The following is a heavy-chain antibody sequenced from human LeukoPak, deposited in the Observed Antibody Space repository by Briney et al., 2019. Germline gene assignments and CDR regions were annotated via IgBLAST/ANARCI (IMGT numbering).Heavy chain of an antibody. V-gene: IGHV3-53*01. J-gene: IGHJ4*02. CDR3: ARVGYGGNPALPDY. Sequence: GGSLRLSCAASGFTVSSNYMSWVRQAPGKGLEWVSVIYSGGSTYYADSVKGRFTISRDNSKNTLYLQMNSLRAEDTAVYYCARVGYGGNPALPDYWGQGTLVTVSS. CDR2: IYSGGST. CDR1: GFTVSSNY. D-gene: IGHD4-23*01.